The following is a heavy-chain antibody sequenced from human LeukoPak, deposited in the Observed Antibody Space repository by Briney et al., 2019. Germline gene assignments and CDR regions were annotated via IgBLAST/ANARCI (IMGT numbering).Heavy chain of an antibody. CDR2: INHSGST. J-gene: IGHJ4*02. D-gene: IGHD2-21*01. V-gene: IGHV4-34*01. CDR1: GGSFSGYY. CDR3: ARGSLAGEDY. Sequence: PSETLSLTCAVYGGSFSGYYWSWIRQPPGKGLEWIGEINHSGSTNYNPSLKSRVTISVDTSKNQFSLKLSSVTAADTAVYYCARGSLAGEDYWGQGTLVTVSS.